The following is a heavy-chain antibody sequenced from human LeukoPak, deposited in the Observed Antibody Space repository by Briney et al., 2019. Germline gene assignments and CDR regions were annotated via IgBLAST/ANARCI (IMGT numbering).Heavy chain of an antibody. CDR1: RFTFSSYW. CDR2: INHNGNVN. D-gene: IGHD3-16*01. V-gene: IGHV3-7*03. J-gene: IGHJ6*02. Sequence: GGSLRLSCAASRFTFSSYWMNWARQAPGKGLEWVASINHNGNVNYYVDSVKGRFTISRDNAKNSLYLQMSNLGAEDTAVYFCARGGGLDVWGQGATVTVSS. CDR3: ARGGGLDV.